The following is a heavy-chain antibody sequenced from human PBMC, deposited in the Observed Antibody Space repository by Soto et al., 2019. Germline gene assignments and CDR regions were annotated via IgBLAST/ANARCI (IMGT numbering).Heavy chain of an antibody. D-gene: IGHD3-3*01. CDR3: ARSITFEWLFFDN. CDR1: GGSISRSNW. Sequence: AVSGGSISRSNWWSWVRQPPGKGLEWIGEIYHSGSTNYHPCLKSRVTISVDKSKNQFSLKLTSLTTADTAVYYCARSITFEWLFFDNWGQGTLVTVSS. J-gene: IGHJ4*02. CDR2: IYHSGST. V-gene: IGHV4-4*02.